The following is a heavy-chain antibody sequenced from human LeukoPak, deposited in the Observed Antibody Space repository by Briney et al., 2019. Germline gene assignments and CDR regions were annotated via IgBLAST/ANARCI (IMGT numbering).Heavy chain of an antibody. CDR3: ARGSGYDAPMPKLSDY. Sequence: GGSLRLSCAASGFTFSSYWMSWVRQAPGKGLEWVSSISSSSSYIYYADSVKGRFTISRDNAKNSLYLQMNSLRAEDTAVYYCARGSGYDAPMPKLSDYWGQGSLVTVSS. D-gene: IGHD5-12*01. V-gene: IGHV3-21*01. CDR1: GFTFSSYW. J-gene: IGHJ4*02. CDR2: ISSSSSYI.